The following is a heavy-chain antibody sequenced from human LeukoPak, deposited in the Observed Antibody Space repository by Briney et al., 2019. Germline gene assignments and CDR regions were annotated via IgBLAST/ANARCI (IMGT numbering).Heavy chain of an antibody. CDR3: ARIAYCFWSGYALDV. D-gene: IGHD3-3*01. J-gene: IGHJ6*04. CDR1: GYSFTSYW. V-gene: IGHV5-51*01. CDR2: FYPGDSDT. Sequence: GESLKISCRGSGYSFTSYWIGWVRQLPGKGLGWMGIFYPGDSDTRYSPSFQGQVTISADKSISTAYLQWSSLKDSDTAMYYCARIAYCFWSGYALDVWGKGTTVTVSS.